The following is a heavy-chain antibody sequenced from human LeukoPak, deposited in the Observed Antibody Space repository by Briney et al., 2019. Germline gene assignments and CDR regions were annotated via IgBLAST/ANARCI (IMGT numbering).Heavy chain of an antibody. CDR3: AKSVVVITFRFDD. CDR1: GFTFNNYA. J-gene: IGHJ4*02. Sequence: GGSLRLSCAASGFTFNNYAMTWVRQAPGKGLEWVSVVSGSGDNTYYADSVKGRLTISRDNSKNVVYLQMNSLRADDTAVYYCAKSVVVITFRFDDWGQGALVTVSS. CDR2: VSGSGDNT. V-gene: IGHV3-23*01. D-gene: IGHD2-15*01.